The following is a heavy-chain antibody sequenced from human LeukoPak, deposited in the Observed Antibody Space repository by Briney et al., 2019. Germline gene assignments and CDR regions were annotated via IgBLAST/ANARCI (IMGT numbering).Heavy chain of an antibody. V-gene: IGHV1-18*01. D-gene: IGHD6-19*01. Sequence: GESLKISCKGFGYTFTSYGISWVRQAPGQGLEWMGWISAYNGNTNYAQKLQGRVTMTTDTSTSTAYMELRSLRSDDTAVYYCAREEAVAETFDYWGQGTLVTVSS. CDR3: AREEAVAETFDY. CDR1: GYTFTSYG. J-gene: IGHJ4*02. CDR2: ISAYNGNT.